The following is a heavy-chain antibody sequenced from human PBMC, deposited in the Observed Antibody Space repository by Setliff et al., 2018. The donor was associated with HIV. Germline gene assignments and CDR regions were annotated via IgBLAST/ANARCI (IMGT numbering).Heavy chain of an antibody. D-gene: IGHD2-2*01. CDR1: GYIFTGYW. J-gene: IGHJ5*02. CDR3: ARRTYCSSTSCHARFDP. Sequence: PGESLKISCQGSGYIFTGYWVGWVRQMPGKGLEWMGIIYPGDSDTRYSPSFQGQVTISADKSISTAYLQWSSLKASDTAMYYCARRTYCSSTSCHARFDPWGQGTLVTVSS. CDR2: IYPGDSDT. V-gene: IGHV5-51*01.